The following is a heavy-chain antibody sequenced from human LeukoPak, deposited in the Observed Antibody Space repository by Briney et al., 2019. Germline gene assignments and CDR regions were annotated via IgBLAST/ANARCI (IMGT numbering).Heavy chain of an antibody. D-gene: IGHD6-13*01. CDR2: ISSSSNTI. J-gene: IGHJ4*02. CDR1: GFTFNTYS. Sequence: PGGSLRLSCVASGFTFNTYSMIWVRQAPGKGLEWVSYISSSSNTIQYADSVKGRSTISRDNAKNSLYLQMNSLRDEDTAVYYCARVRSSWYYFDYWGQGTLVTVSS. CDR3: ARVRSSWYYFDY. V-gene: IGHV3-48*02.